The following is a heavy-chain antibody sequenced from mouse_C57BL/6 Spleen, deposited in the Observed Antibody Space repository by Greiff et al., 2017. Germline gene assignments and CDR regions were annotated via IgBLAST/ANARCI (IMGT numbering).Heavy chain of an antibody. Sequence: VQLQQPGAELVKPGASVKLSCKASGYTFTSYWMQWVKQRPGQGLEWIGEIDPSDSYTNYNQKFKGKATLTVDTSSSTAYMQLSSLTSEDSAVYYCARRADIYYDYGSFAYWGQGTLVTVSA. V-gene: IGHV1-50*01. CDR2: IDPSDSYT. CDR1: GYTFTSYW. D-gene: IGHD2-4*01. J-gene: IGHJ3*01. CDR3: ARRADIYYDYGSFAY.